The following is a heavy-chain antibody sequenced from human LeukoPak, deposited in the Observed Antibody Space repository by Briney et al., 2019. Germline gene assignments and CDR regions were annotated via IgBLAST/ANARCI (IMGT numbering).Heavy chain of an antibody. CDR3: VCNYGSGSYYNANFDY. J-gene: IGHJ4*02. V-gene: IGHV3-21*01. D-gene: IGHD3-10*01. CDR2: ISSSSSYI. CDR1: GFTFSSYT. Sequence: GGSLRLSCAASGFTFSSYTMNWVRQAPGKGLEWVSSISSSSSYIYYADSVRGRFTISRDNAKNSLYLQMNSLRAEDTAVYYCVCNYGSGSYYNANFDYWGQGTLVTVSS.